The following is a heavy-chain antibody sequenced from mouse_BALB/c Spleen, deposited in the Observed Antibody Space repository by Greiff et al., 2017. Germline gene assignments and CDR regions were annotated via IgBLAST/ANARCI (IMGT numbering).Heavy chain of an antibody. CDR3: TRVGYYVDWYFDV. J-gene: IGHJ1*01. CDR2: ISSGGSYT. CDR1: GFTFSSYT. D-gene: IGHD2-3*01. V-gene: IGHV5-6-4*01. Sequence: EVQLVESGGGLVKPGGSLKLSCAASGFTFSSYTMSWVRQTPEKRLEWVATISSGGSYTYYPDSVKGRFTISRDNAKNTLYLQMSSLKSEDTAMYYCTRVGYYVDWYFDVWGAGTTVTVSS.